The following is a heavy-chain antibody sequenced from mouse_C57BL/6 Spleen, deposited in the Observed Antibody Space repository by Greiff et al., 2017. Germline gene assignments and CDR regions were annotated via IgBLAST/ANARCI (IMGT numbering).Heavy chain of an antibody. Sequence: VMLVESGAELARPGASVKLSCKASGYTFTSYGISWVKQRTGQGLEWIGEIYPRSGNTYYNEKFKGKATLTADKSSSTAYMELRSLTSEDSAVYFCARWGLRRGDYWGQGTTLTVSS. CDR2: IYPRSGNT. J-gene: IGHJ2*01. CDR3: ARWGLRRGDY. D-gene: IGHD2-4*01. V-gene: IGHV1-81*01. CDR1: GYTFTSYG.